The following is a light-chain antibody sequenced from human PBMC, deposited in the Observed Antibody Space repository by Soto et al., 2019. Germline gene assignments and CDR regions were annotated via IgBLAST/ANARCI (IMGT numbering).Light chain of an antibody. J-gene: IGKJ5*01. V-gene: IGKV3D-20*02. Sequence: EIVLTQSPGTLSLSPGERVTLSCRASQSVNNNFLSWYQQKPGQAPRLLMYAASSGATGIPDRFSGSGSGTDFTLTISSLEPEDFAVYYCQQRSNLITFGQGTRLEI. CDR1: QSVNNNF. CDR3: QQRSNLIT. CDR2: AAS.